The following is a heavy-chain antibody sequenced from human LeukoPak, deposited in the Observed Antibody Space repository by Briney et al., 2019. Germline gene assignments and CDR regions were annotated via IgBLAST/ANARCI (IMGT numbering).Heavy chain of an antibody. CDR1: GFTFSSFA. D-gene: IGHD5-18*01. J-gene: IGHJ4*02. Sequence: GGSLRLSCAASGFTFSSFAMTWVRQAPGKGLEWVSGFDGNGPNTYYADSVKGRWTISRDNSKNTLYLQVNSLRAEDTAVYYCAKGIQLWFPFDYWGQGTLVTVSS. CDR3: AKGIQLWFPFDY. CDR2: FDGNGPNT. V-gene: IGHV3-23*01.